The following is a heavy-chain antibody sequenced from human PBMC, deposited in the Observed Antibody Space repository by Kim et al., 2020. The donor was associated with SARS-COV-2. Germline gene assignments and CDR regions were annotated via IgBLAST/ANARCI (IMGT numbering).Heavy chain of an antibody. J-gene: IGHJ4*02. CDR2: EK. V-gene: IGHV3-7*03. Sequence: EKYYVDSVTRRFTISRDNANNLVYLQMNNLRVEDTAMYYCARGGGVAIFDYWGQGSLVTVSS. CDR3: ARGGGVAIFDY. D-gene: IGHD3-16*01.